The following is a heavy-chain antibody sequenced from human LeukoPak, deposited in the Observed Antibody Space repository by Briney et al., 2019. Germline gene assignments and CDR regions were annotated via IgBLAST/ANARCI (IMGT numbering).Heavy chain of an antibody. CDR3: ARWAVGATFDY. CDR1: GGSFSGHY. V-gene: IGHV4-34*01. J-gene: IGHJ4*02. CDR2: INHSGST. D-gene: IGHD1-26*01. Sequence: SETLSLTCAVYGGSFSGHYWNWIRQPPRKGLEWIGEINHSGSTNYNPSLKSRVTISVDTSKNQFSLKLSSVTAADTAVYYCARWAVGATFDYWGQGTLVTVSS.